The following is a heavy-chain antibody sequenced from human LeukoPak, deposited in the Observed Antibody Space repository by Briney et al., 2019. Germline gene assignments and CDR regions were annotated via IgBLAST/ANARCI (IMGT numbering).Heavy chain of an antibody. CDR2: ISTSLTT. CDR3: ARGYGSGSYSS. CDR1: GVSTSSGY. J-gene: IGHJ4*02. Sequence: SETLSLTCTVSGVSTSSGYWSWIRQPAGKGLEWLGRISTSLTTYYNPSLKSRVTMSLGTSENQFSLKMNSVTAADTAVYFCARGYGSGSYSSWGQGTLVIVSS. V-gene: IGHV4-4*07. D-gene: IGHD3-10*01.